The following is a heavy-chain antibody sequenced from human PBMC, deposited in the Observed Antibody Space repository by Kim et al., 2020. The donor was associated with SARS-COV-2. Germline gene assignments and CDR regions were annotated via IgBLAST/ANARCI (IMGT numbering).Heavy chain of an antibody. Sequence: GGSLRLSCAASGFTFSSYGMHWVRQAPGKGLEWVAVISYDGSNKYYADSVKGRFTISRDNSKNTLYLQMNSLRAEDTAVYYCARELVTMVRGVMNYWGQG. CDR2: ISYDGSNK. D-gene: IGHD3-10*01. CDR1: GFTFSSYG. CDR3: ARELVTMVRGVMNY. V-gene: IGHV3-33*05. J-gene: IGHJ4*02.